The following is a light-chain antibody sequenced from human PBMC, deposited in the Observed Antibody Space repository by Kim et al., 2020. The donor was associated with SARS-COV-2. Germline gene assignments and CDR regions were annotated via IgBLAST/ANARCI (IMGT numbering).Light chain of an antibody. CDR3: QSYDSSNQV. CDR1: IGSIASNY. J-gene: IGLJ3*02. V-gene: IGLV6-57*03. CDR2: EDN. Sequence: GNTGTISCTRSIGSIASNYVQWYQQRPGSAPTTVIYEDNQRPSGVPDRFSGSIDSSSNSASLTISGLKTEDEADYYCQSYDSSNQVFGGGTQLTVL.